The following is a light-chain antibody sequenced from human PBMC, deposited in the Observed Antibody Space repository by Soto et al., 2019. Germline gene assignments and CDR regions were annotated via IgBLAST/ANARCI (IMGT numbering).Light chain of an antibody. CDR1: SSDVGGYNY. CDR3: CSYAGSYTLV. J-gene: IGLJ2*01. V-gene: IGLV2-11*01. Sequence: QSVLTQPRSVSGSPGQSVTISCTGTSSDVGGYNYVSWYQQHPGKAPKLMIYDVNKRPSGVPDRFSGSKSDNTDSLTISGLQAEDEADYYCCSYAGSYTLVFGGGTKLTVL. CDR2: DVN.